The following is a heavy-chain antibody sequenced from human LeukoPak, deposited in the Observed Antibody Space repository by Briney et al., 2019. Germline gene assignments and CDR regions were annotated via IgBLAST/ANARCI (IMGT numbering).Heavy chain of an antibody. CDR1: GFTFSSYS. CDR2: ISSSSSFI. J-gene: IGHJ4*02. V-gene: IGHV3-21*01. CDR3: ARDPSPPVYTSGPFDY. D-gene: IGHD1-1*01. Sequence: PGGSLRLSCAASGFTFSSYSINWVRQAPGKGLEWVSSISSSSSFISYADSVKGRFTISRDNAKNSLYLQMNSLRAEDTAVYYCARDPSPPVYTSGPFDYWGQGTLVTVSS.